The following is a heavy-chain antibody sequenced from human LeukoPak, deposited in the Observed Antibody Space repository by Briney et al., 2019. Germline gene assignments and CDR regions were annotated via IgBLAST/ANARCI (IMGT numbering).Heavy chain of an antibody. CDR3: RLPYYYGSGSSYGMDV. CDR1: GLTFSGSA. V-gene: IGHV3-73*01. Sequence: PGGSLRLSCAASGLTFSGSAMHWVRQASGKGLEWVGRIRSKANSYATAYAASVKGRFTISRDDSKNTAYLQMNSLKTEDTAVYYCRLPYYYGSGSSYGMDVWGQGTTVTVSS. J-gene: IGHJ6*02. D-gene: IGHD3-10*01. CDR2: IRSKANSYAT.